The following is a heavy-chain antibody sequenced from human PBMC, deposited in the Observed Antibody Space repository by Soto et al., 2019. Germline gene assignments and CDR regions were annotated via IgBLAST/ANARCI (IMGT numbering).Heavy chain of an antibody. D-gene: IGHD3-22*01. V-gene: IGHV4-39*01. CDR1: GGSITSSGYY. J-gene: IGHJ4*02. CDR3: ASRQTYYYDSRSYSPMEFDSDH. Sequence: QLQVQESGPGLVKPSETLSLTCTVSGGSITSSGYYWAWIRQSPGKGLEWVGSIYYSGRTYYTPSPKSRVAFCVDTPLNQFSLKLSSVTAADTAVYYCASRQTYYYDSRSYSPMEFDSDHWCQGTLVTVSS. CDR2: IYYSGRT.